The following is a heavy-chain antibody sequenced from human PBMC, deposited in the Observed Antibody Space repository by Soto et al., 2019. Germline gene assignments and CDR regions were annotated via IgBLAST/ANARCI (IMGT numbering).Heavy chain of an antibody. CDR2: IYHSGIT. CDR1: GGSVSSETHF. V-gene: IGHV4-61*03. Sequence: PSETLSLTCAVFGGSVSSETHFWSWIRQPPGKGLEWLGYIYHSGITNSNPSLKGRLTISVDKSTNHFSLSLASVTAADTAIYYCAREDMSGTYYFDSWGQGTRVTVSS. D-gene: IGHD1-26*01. J-gene: IGHJ4*02. CDR3: AREDMSGTYYFDS.